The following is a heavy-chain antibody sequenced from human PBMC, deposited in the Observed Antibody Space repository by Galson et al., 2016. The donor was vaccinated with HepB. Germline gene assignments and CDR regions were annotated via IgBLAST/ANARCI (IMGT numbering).Heavy chain of an antibody. CDR1: GFTFSSYA. Sequence: SLRLSCAASGFTFSSYAMSWVRQAPGKGLEWVSAISGSGGSTYYADSVKGRFTISRDNSKNTLYLQMNSLRAEDTAVYYCAKGDYYDSSGYFPFDSWGQGTLVTVSS. V-gene: IGHV3-23*01. J-gene: IGHJ4*02. D-gene: IGHD3-22*01. CDR3: AKGDYYDSSGYFPFDS. CDR2: ISGSGGST.